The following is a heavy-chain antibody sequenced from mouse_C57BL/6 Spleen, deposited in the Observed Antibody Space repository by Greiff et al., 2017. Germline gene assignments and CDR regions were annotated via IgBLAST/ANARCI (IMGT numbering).Heavy chain of an antibody. CDR2: INPNNGGT. D-gene: IGHD1-1*01. CDR1: GYTFTDYN. Sequence: VQLKESGPELVKPGASVKMSCKASGYTFTDYNMHWVKQSHGKSLEWIGYINPNNGGTSYTPKFKGKATLTVNKSSSTAYMELRSLTSEDAAVYYCASVPYYGLDYWGQGTTRTVSS. J-gene: IGHJ2*01. CDR3: ASVPYYGLDY. V-gene: IGHV1-22*01.